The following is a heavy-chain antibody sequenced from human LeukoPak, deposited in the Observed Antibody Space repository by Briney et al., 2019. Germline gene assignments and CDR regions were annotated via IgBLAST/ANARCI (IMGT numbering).Heavy chain of an antibody. V-gene: IGHV1-46*01. D-gene: IGHD5-12*01. J-gene: IGHJ4*02. CDR1: GYTFTSYY. CDR2: INPSGGST. CDR3: ARVYSVGGYGYFDY. Sequence: ASVKVSCKASGYTFTSYYMHWVRQAPGQGLEWMGIINPSGGSTSYAQKFQGRVTMTRDTSISTAYMELSRLRSDDTAVYYCARVYSVGGYGYFDYWGQGTLVTVSS.